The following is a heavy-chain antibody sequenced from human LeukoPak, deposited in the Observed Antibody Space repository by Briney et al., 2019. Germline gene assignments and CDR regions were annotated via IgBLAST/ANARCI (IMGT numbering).Heavy chain of an antibody. CDR2: IYASRST. D-gene: IGHD5-24*01. J-gene: IGHJ4*02. CDR1: GGSVSSGSYY. V-gene: IGHV4-61*02. CDR3: ARGMATINFDY. Sequence: SETLSLTCTVSGGSVSSGSYYWSWIRQPAGKGLEWIGRIYASRSTNYNPSLKSRVTISVDTSKNQFSLKLNSVTAADPAVYYCARGMATINFDYWGQGTLVTVSP.